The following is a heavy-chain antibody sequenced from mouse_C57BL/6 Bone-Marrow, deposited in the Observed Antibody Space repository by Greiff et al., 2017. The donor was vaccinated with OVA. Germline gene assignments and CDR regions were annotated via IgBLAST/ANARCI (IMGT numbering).Heavy chain of an antibody. CDR3: ARSLYYGMGFAY. D-gene: IGHD1-1*01. CDR2: INPYNGGT. V-gene: IGHV1-19*01. Sequence: VQLKESGPVLVKPGASVKMSCKASGYTFTDYYMNWVKQSHGKSLEWIGVINPYNGGTSYNQKFKGKATLTVDKSSSTAYMELNSLTSEDSAVYYCARSLYYGMGFAYWGQGTLVTVSA. CDR1: GYTFTDYY. J-gene: IGHJ3*01.